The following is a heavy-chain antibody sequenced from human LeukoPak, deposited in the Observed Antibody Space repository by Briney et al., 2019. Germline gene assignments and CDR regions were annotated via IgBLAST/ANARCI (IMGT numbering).Heavy chain of an antibody. D-gene: IGHD3-3*01. Sequence: SETLSLTCTVSGGSISSSSYYWGWIRQPPGKGLEWIGSIYYSGSTYYNPSLKSRVTISVDTSKNQFSLKLSSVTAADTAVYYRARGRGTIFGVVNPPPPFDPWGQGTLVTVSS. CDR3: ARGRGTIFGVVNPPPPFDP. CDR1: GGSISSSSYY. CDR2: IYYSGST. J-gene: IGHJ5*02. V-gene: IGHV4-39*07.